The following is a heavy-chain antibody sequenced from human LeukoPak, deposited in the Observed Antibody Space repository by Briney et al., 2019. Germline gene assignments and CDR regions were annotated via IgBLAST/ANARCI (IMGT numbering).Heavy chain of an antibody. CDR1: GGSFSGYY. CDR3: ASGYYDYVWGSYRPPGMDV. J-gene: IGHJ6*02. D-gene: IGHD3-16*02. CDR2: INHSGST. Sequence: SETLSLTCAVYGGSFSGYYWSWIRQPPGKGLEWIGEINHSGSTNYNPSLESRVTISADTSKNQFSLKLSSVTAADTAVYYCASGYYDYVWGSYRPPGMDVWGQGTTVTVSS. V-gene: IGHV4-34*01.